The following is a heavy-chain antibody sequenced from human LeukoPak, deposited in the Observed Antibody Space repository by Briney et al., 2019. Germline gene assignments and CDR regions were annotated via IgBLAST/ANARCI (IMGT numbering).Heavy chain of an antibody. V-gene: IGHV3-9*01. CDR1: GFTFDDYA. CDR3: AKDTFPGAWDAFDI. D-gene: IGHD2/OR15-2a*01. J-gene: IGHJ3*02. CDR2: ISWNSGSI. Sequence: PGGSLRLSCAASGFTFDDYAMHWVRQAPGKGLEWVSGISWNSGSIGYADSMKGRFTISRDNAKNSLYLQMNSLRAEDTALYYCAKDTFPGAWDAFDIWGQGTMVTVSS.